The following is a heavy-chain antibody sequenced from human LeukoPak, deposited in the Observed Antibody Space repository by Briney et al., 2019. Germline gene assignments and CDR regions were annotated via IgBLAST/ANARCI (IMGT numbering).Heavy chain of an antibody. CDR1: GGSISSYY. V-gene: IGHV4-59*01. J-gene: IGHJ4*02. CDR3: ASNWYSSSWYDY. Sequence: SETLSLTCTVSGGSISSYYWSWIRQPPGKGLEWIGYIYYSGSTNYNPSLKSRVTISVDTSKNQFSLKLSSVTAADTAVYYCASNWYSSSWYDYWGQGTLVTVSP. D-gene: IGHD6-13*01. CDR2: IYYSGST.